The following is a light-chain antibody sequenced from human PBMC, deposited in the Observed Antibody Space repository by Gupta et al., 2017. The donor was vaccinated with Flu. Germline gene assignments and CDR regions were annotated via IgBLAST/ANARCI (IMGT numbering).Light chain of an antibody. CDR2: DAS. CDR1: QGVSSS. J-gene: IGKJ4*01. Sequence: EILFTQSPATLSLSPGERATLSCRASQGVSSSLAWYQQKPGQAPRLLIYDASNRATGVPARFSGSGSGTDFTLTISSLEPEDFAVYYCQQRSNWPPLTFGGGTKVEIK. CDR3: QQRSNWPPLT. V-gene: IGKV3-11*01.